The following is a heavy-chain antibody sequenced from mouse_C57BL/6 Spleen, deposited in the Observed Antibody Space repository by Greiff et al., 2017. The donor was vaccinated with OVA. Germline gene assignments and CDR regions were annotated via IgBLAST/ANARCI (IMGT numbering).Heavy chain of an antibody. CDR3: ARYPSYSSCLGDY. Sequence: EVKLMESGGGLVQPGGSLSLSCAASGFTFTDYYMSWVRQPPGKALEWLGFIRNKANGYTTEYSASVKGRFTISRDNSQSILYLQRNALRAEDSATYYCARYPSYSSCLGDYWGQGTSVTVSS. V-gene: IGHV7-3*01. CDR1: GFTFTDYY. D-gene: IGHD1-1*01. CDR2: IRNKANGYTT. J-gene: IGHJ4*01.